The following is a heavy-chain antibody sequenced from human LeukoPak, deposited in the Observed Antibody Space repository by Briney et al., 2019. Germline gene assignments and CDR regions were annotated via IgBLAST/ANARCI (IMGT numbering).Heavy chain of an antibody. Sequence: ASVKVSCKASGYTFTGYYMHWVRQAPGQGLEWMGWINPNSGNTGYAQKFQGRVTMTRNTSISTAYMELSSLRSEDTAVYYCARVYDSSGYYLGPPDYWGQGTLVTVSS. CDR1: GYTFTGYY. CDR3: ARVYDSSGYYLGPPDY. J-gene: IGHJ4*02. CDR2: INPNSGNT. D-gene: IGHD3-22*01. V-gene: IGHV1-8*02.